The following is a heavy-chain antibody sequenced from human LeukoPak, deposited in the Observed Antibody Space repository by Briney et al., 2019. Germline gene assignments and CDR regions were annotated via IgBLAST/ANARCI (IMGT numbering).Heavy chain of an antibody. J-gene: IGHJ4*02. CDR2: ISSSSSYI. CDR1: GFTFSSYS. V-gene: IGHV3-21*01. CDR3: ARDRGRYYYDSSGYYS. D-gene: IGHD3-22*01. Sequence: PGGSLRLSCAASGFTFSSYSMNWVRQAPGKGLEWVSSISSSSSYIYYADSVKGRFTISRDNAKNSLYLQMNSLRAEDTAVYYCARDRGRYYYDSSGYYSWGQGTLITVSS.